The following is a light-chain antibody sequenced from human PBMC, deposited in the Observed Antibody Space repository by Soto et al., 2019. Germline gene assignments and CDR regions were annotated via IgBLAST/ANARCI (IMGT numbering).Light chain of an antibody. CDR2: DAS. CDR3: LHRMNWPLT. J-gene: IGKJ5*01. Sequence: IVLTQSPGTLSLSPGERATLSCRASQSVSSSYLAWYQQKPGQAPRLLIYDASERATGIPARFSGSGSETDFTITISSLEPEDFGVYYCLHRMNWPLTFGQGTRLEIK. V-gene: IGKV3D-20*02. CDR1: QSVSSSY.